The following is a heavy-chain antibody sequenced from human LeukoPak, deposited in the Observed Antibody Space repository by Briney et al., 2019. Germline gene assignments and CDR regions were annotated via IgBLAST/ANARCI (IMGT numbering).Heavy chain of an antibody. CDR3: ARGGAIKNFDY. D-gene: IGHD1-26*01. CDR2: IYYSGST. CDR1: GGSISSSSYY. J-gene: IGHJ4*02. Sequence: SETLSLTCTVSGGSISSSSYYWGWIRQPPGKGLEWIGSIYYSGSTNYNPSLKSRVTMSVDTSKNQFSLKLSSVTAADTAVYYCARGGAIKNFDYWGQGTLVTVSS. V-gene: IGHV4-39*07.